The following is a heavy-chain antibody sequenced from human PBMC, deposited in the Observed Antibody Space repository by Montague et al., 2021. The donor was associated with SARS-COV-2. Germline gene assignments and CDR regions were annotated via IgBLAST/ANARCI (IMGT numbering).Heavy chain of an antibody. J-gene: IGHJ3*02. D-gene: IGHD3-10*01. CDR2: ISFSGDST. CDR1: GFTFSSYA. V-gene: IGHV3-23*01. Sequence: SLRLSCSASGFTFSSYAMSWVRQAPGKGLEWVSGISFSGDSTYYADSVKGRFTISRDNSKNTLYLQMNSLRAEDTAVYYCAKAITYYHRYGYAFHIWGQGTMVTGSS. CDR3: AKAITYYHRYGYAFHI.